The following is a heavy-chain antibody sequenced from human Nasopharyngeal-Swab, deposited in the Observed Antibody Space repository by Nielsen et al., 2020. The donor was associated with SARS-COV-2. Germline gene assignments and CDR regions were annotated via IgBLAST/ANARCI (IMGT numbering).Heavy chain of an antibody. CDR2: MNPNSGNT. Sequence: ASVTVSCKASGYTFTSYDINWVRQATGQGLEWMGWMNPNSGNTGYAQKFQGRVTMTRNTSISTAYMELSSLRSEDTAVYYCARGLTVRGVSPLGYWGQGTLVTVSS. V-gene: IGHV1-8*01. CDR1: GYTFTSYD. J-gene: IGHJ4*02. CDR3: ARGLTVRGVSPLGY. D-gene: IGHD3-10*01.